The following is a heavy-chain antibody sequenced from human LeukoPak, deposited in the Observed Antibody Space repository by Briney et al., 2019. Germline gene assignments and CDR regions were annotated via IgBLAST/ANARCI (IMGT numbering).Heavy chain of an antibody. CDR2: ISAYNGNT. J-gene: IGHJ5*02. V-gene: IGHV1-18*01. Sequence: ASVKVSCKASGYTFTSYGISWVRQAPGQGLEWMGWISAYNGNTNYAQKLQGRVTMTTDTSTSTAYMELRSLRSDDTAVYYCARVGILTGYYFLNWFDPWGQGILVTVSS. D-gene: IGHD3-9*01. CDR1: GYTFTSYG. CDR3: ARVGILTGYYFLNWFDP.